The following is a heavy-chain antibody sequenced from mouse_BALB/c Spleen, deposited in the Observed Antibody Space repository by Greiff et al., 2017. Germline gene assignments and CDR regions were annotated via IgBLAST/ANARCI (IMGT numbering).Heavy chain of an antibody. V-gene: IGHV1-26*01. CDR1: GYSFTGYY. Sequence: EVQLQQSGPELVKPGASVKISCKASGYSFTGYYMHWVKQSHVKSLEWIGRINPYNGATSYNQNFKDKASLTVDKSSSTAYMELHSLTSEDSAVYYCARGATVVATGDYWGQGTTLTVSS. J-gene: IGHJ2*01. CDR2: INPYNGAT. CDR3: ARGATVVATGDY. D-gene: IGHD1-1*01.